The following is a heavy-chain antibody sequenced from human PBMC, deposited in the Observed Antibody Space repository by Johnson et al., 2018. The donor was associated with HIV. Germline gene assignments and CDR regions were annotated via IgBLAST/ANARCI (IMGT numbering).Heavy chain of an antibody. Sequence: VKLVESGGGVAQPGGSLRLSCAASGFTFSSYWMSWVRQAPGKGLEWVANIKQDGSERYYVDSVKGRSTIARDKAKNGLSLQMNSLGAEATAVYYCAKEMGDMPDYDSSVTDAFDIWGQGTMVSVSS. CDR2: IKQDGSER. D-gene: IGHD3-22*01. CDR1: GFTFSSYW. J-gene: IGHJ3*02. CDR3: AKEMGDMPDYDSSVTDAFDI. V-gene: IGHV3-7*01.